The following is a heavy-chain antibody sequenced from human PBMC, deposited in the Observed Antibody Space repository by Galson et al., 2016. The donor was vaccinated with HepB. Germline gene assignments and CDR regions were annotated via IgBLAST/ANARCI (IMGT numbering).Heavy chain of an antibody. V-gene: IGHV1-18*01. J-gene: IGHJ4*02. CDR1: GYTFTNYG. D-gene: IGHD3-9*01. Sequence: SVKVSCKASGYTFTNYGINWVRQAPGQGLEWMGWISGYSGHTNYAQKLQGRVTMTTDTSTSTAYMELRSLRSADTAVYYCARGAPCFDWLSNPQQFDYWGQGTLVTVSS. CDR3: ARGAPCFDWLSNPQQFDY. CDR2: ISGYSGHT.